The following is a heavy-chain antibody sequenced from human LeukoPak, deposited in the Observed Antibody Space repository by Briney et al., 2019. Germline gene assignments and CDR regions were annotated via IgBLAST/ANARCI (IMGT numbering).Heavy chain of an antibody. CDR1: GYTFTGYY. J-gene: IGHJ6*02. CDR2: INPNSGGT. CDR3: ARELKYSSSWYRGDYYYYGMDV. D-gene: IGHD6-13*01. V-gene: IGHV1-2*04. Sequence: ASVKVSCKASGYTFTGYYMHWVRQAPGQGLEWMGWINPNSGGTNYAQKFQGWVTMTRDTSISTAYMELSRLRSDDTAVYYCARELKYSSSWYRGDYYYYGMDVWGQGTTVTVSS.